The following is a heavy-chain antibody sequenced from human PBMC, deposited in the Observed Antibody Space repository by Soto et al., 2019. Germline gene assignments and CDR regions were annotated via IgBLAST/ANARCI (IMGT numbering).Heavy chain of an antibody. J-gene: IGHJ6*02. CDR3: ARISHSTGSYYEYYGMDI. Sequence: PGESLKISCKGSGYSFPSQWIGWVRQMPGKGLEWMGNIYPADSDTRYSPSFQGQVTISADKSIRTAYPQWSSLKASDTGIYYCARISHSTGSYYEYYGMDIWGQGTTVTVSS. V-gene: IGHV5-51*01. CDR1: GYSFPSQW. CDR2: IYPADSDT. D-gene: IGHD6-13*01.